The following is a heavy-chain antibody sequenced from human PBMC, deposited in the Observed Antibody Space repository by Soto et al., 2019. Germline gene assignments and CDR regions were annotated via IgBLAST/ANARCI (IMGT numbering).Heavy chain of an antibody. CDR3: TRRVRGYDVLTGYYVEDAFDI. V-gene: IGHV3-73*01. D-gene: IGHD3-9*01. J-gene: IGHJ3*02. Sequence: GSLRLSCVGSGFTFSGSAMHWVRQASGKALEWVGHIRGRGNNYATAYAASVNGRFTISRDDSKSTAYLQMNSLKIEDTAMYYCTRRVRGYDVLTGYYVEDAFDIWGQGTMVTVSS. CDR2: IRGRGNNYAT. CDR1: GFTFSGSA.